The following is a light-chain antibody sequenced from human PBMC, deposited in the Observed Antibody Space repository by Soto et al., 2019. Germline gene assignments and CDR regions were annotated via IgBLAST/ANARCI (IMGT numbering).Light chain of an antibody. CDR2: EVS. V-gene: IGLV2-14*01. CDR1: GHDIGAYNY. CDR3: SSYTSSSTLV. Sequence: HSVLTQPTSVSGSPGQSITISCTGNGHDIGAYNYVSWYQQHPGKAPRLMIYEVSNRPSGVSNRFSGSKSGNTASLTISGLQAEDEADYYCSSYTSSSTLVFGTGTKVTV. J-gene: IGLJ1*01.